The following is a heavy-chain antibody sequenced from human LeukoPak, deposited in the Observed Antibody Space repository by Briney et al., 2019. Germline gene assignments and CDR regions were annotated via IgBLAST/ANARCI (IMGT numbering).Heavy chain of an antibody. Sequence: MPSETLSLTCTVSGGSISSYYWSWIRQPPGKGLEWIGYIYYSGSTNYNPSLKSRVTISVDTSKNQFSLKLSSVTAADTAVYYCARAPYAFDYWGQGTLVTVSS. CDR3: ARAPYAFDY. D-gene: IGHD3-16*01. CDR1: GGSISSYY. J-gene: IGHJ4*02. CDR2: IYYSGST. V-gene: IGHV4-59*01.